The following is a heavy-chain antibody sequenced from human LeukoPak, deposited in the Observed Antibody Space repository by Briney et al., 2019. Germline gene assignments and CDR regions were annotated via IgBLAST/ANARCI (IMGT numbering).Heavy chain of an antibody. Sequence: QPGRSLRLSCTTSGFIFSDYGMHWVRQAPGKGLEWVAAIWYDGSNTYYGGSVKGRFTISRDTSKNTLYLQMNSLRAEDTAVYYCAKDWDYYDSSGYFTSFDYWGQGTLVTVSS. D-gene: IGHD3-22*01. J-gene: IGHJ4*02. V-gene: IGHV3-33*06. CDR3: AKDWDYYDSSGYFTSFDY. CDR2: IWYDGSNT. CDR1: GFIFSDYG.